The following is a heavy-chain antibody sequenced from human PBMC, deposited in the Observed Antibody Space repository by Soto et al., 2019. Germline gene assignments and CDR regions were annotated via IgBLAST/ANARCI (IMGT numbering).Heavy chain of an antibody. D-gene: IGHD2-2*01. V-gene: IGHV3-15*01. CDR2: IKSQGDGGTR. J-gene: IGHJ6*02. CDR1: GFSFRNAW. Sequence: DVQLVESGGGLVKPGGSLRLSCAASGFSFRNAWMSWVRQAPGKGLEWVGHIKSQGDGGTRDYAAPVKGRFTISRDDSKNTLFLQMNSLKNEDTAVYFCTTDLQAYCDGTTCYAGNYYYDDMDVWGQGTTVTVSS. CDR3: TTDLQAYCDGTTCYAGNYYYDDMDV.